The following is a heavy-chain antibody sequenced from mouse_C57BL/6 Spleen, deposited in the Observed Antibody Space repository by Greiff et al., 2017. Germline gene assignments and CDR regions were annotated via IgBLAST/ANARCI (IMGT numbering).Heavy chain of an antibody. J-gene: IGHJ2*01. CDR2: IYPGSGST. V-gene: IGHV1-55*01. D-gene: IGHD2-5*01. CDR3: ARSHLYSSYGLFDY. Sequence: VQLQQPGAELVKPGASVKMSCKASGYTFTSYWITWVKQRPGQGLEWIGDIYPGSGSTNYNEKFKSKATLTVDTSSSTAYMQLSSLTSEDSAVYYCARSHLYSSYGLFDYWGQGTTLTVSS. CDR1: GYTFTSYW.